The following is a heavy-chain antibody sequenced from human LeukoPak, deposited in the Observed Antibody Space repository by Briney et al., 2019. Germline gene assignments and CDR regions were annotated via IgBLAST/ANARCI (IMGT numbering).Heavy chain of an antibody. J-gene: IGHJ3*02. CDR3: ARGRYSAAFDI. CDR1: GFTFSSYS. V-gene: IGHV3-21*01. Sequence: GGSLRLSCVAPGFTFSSYSMKLVGQAPGKGLEWVSSISSSSSYIYYADSVKGRFTISRDNAKNSLYLQMNSLRAEDTAVYYCARGRYSAAFDIWGQGTMVTVSS. CDR2: ISSSSSYI. D-gene: IGHD3-9*01.